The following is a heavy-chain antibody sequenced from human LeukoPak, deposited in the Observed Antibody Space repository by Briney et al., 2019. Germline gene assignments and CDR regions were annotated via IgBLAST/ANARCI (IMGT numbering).Heavy chain of an antibody. CDR3: ARDLRGDYVFDY. D-gene: IGHD3-10*02. J-gene: IGHJ4*02. CDR1: GYTFTSYG. V-gene: IGHV1-18*01. CDR2: ISAYYGNT. Sequence: ASVKVSCKASGYTFTSYGISWVRQAPGQGLEWMGWISAYYGNTNYAQKLQGRVTMTTDTSTSTAYMELRSLRSDDTAVYYCARDLRGDYVFDYWGQGTLVTVSS.